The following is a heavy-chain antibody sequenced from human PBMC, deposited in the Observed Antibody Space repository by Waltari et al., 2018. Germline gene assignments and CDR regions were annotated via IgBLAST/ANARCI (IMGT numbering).Heavy chain of an antibody. CDR3: ARLAVAGPDVFSYFYGMDV. CDR2: IHIPSTT. V-gene: IGHV3-53*02. D-gene: IGHD6-19*01. J-gene: IGHJ6*02. Sequence: EVQLVETGGGLIQPGGSLRLSCAASGFTVSNNSMTWVRQAPGKGLEWVSVIHIPSTTYYAYSVKGRFTMSRDNSKNTLSLQMNSLRDEDTAVYYCARLAVAGPDVFSYFYGMDVWGQGTTVTVSS. CDR1: GFTVSNNS.